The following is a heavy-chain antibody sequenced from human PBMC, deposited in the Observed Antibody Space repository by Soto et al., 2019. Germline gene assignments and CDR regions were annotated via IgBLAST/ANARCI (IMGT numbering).Heavy chain of an antibody. V-gene: IGHV5-51*01. CDR2: IYPGDSDT. J-gene: IGHJ4*02. CDR3: AKDGAQLRTMTLVVIPDN. CDR1: GYSFTTYW. Sequence: GESLKISCKGSGYSFTTYWIGWVRQMPGKGLEWMGVIYPGDSDTRFSPSFQGQVTISVDMSISTAYLQWSSLKASDTAVYYCAKDGAQLRTMTLVVIPDNWGQGTLVTVSS. D-gene: IGHD3-22*01.